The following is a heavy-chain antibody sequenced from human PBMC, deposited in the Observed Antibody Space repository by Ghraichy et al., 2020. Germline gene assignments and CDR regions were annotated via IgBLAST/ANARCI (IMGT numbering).Heavy chain of an antibody. D-gene: IGHD2-15*01. CDR2: IKSDGSTT. V-gene: IGHV3-74*01. Sequence: GGSLRLSCVASGFTLSKYWMHWVRQVPGKGLVWVSRIKSDGSTTIYADSVKGRFTISRDNAKNTLYLQMNSLRAEDTAVYYCAREYCSGGSCFFGTGGSHFDCWGQGTLVTVSA. J-gene: IGHJ4*02. CDR1: GFTLSKYW. CDR3: AREYCSGGSCFFGTGGSHFDC.